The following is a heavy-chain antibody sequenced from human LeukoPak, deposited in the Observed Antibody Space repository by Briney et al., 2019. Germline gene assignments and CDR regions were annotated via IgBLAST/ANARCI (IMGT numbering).Heavy chain of an antibody. CDR1: GYTFTSYY. CDR3: ARNTPAYCSSTSSTCDYYYYMDV. V-gene: IGHV1-46*01. D-gene: IGHD2-2*01. CDR2: INPSGGST. J-gene: IGHJ6*03. Sequence: ASVKVSCKASGYTFTSYYMHWVRQAPGQGLEWMGIINPSGGSTSYAQKFQGRVTMTRDTSTSTVYMELSSLRSEDTAVYYCARNTPAYCSSTSSTCDYYYYMDVWGIGTTVTVSS.